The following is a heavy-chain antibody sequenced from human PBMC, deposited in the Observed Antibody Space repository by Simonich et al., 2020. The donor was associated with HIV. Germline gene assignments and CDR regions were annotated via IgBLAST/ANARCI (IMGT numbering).Heavy chain of an antibody. V-gene: IGHV3-30*07. CDR1: GFTFSSYA. CDR3: ARVGKGSGMGALDV. D-gene: IGHD3-10*01. CDR2: ISYDGRNK. J-gene: IGHJ6*04. Sequence: QVQLVESGGGVVQPGRSLRLYCAASGFTFSSYAMHWVRQAQGKGLEWVAVISYDGRNKYYAYSVKGRFTISRDNSKNTLYLQMNSLRAEDTAVYYCARVGKGSGMGALDVWGKGTTVTVSS.